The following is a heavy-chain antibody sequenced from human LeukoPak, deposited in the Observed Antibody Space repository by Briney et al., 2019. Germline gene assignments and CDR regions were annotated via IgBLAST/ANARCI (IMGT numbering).Heavy chain of an antibody. J-gene: IGHJ4*02. D-gene: IGHD3-22*01. Sequence: GGSLRLSCAASGLSFSSCDMTWVRQVPGKGLEWVSFISSGGSSIYYADSVKGRFTISRDNAQNSLYLQMSSLRAEDTAVYYCARESYYDSSAIDYWGQGTLVTVSS. V-gene: IGHV3-48*01. CDR2: ISSGGSSI. CDR3: ARESYYDSSAIDY. CDR1: GLSFSSCD.